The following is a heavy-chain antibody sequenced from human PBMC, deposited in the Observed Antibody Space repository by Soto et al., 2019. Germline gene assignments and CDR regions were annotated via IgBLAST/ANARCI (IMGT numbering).Heavy chain of an antibody. CDR3: ARGKSGYYPYFDN. CDR2: VYYSGST. J-gene: IGHJ4*02. D-gene: IGHD3-22*01. Sequence: PSETLSLTCTVSGDFISSYYWSWIRQPPGKGLEWIGYVYYSGSTNYNPSLKSRVTISVDTSKKQFSLKLRSVTAADTAVYFCARGKSGYYPYFDNWGQGTRVTVSS. CDR1: GDFISSYY. V-gene: IGHV4-59*01.